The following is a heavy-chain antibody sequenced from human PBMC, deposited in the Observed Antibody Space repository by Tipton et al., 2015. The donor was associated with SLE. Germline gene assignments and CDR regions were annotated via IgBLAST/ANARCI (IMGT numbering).Heavy chain of an antibody. CDR3: ARRSSGWYRGYAFDI. V-gene: IGHV4-59*11. CDR1: GASIGSHH. Sequence: TLSLTCTVSGASIGSHHWTWIRQPPGKGLEWIGNIFYSGGTTYSPFLTSRITISVDTSKNQLSLNVISMTAADTAVYYCARRSSGWYRGYAFDIWGQGTMVTVSS. J-gene: IGHJ3*02. D-gene: IGHD6-13*01. CDR2: IFYSGGT.